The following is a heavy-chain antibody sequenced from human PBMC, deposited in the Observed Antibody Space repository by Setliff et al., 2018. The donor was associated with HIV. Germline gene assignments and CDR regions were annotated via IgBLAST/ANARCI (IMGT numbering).Heavy chain of an antibody. CDR3: ARGALWFGESHDY. CDR1: GLTFDDYG. J-gene: IGHJ4*02. Sequence: LRLSCAASGLTFDDYGMSWVRQAPGKGLEWVSGINWNGGSIAYADSVKGRFTISRDNAKNSLYLQMNSLRAEDTGFYYCARGALWFGESHDYWGQGTLVTVSS. V-gene: IGHV3-20*04. CDR2: INWNGGSI. D-gene: IGHD3-10*01.